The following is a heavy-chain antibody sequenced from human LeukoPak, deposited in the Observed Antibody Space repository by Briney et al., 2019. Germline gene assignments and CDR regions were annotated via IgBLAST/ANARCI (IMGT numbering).Heavy chain of an antibody. CDR2: ISSGSSTT. J-gene: IGHJ4*02. V-gene: IGHV3-48*02. D-gene: IGHD3-10*01. CDR1: GFTFSPLG. CDR3: ARGRGLTLSYHYFDY. Sequence: QPGGSLRLSCAASGFTFSPLGMNWVRQAPGGGLEWVSYISSGSSTTYYADSVKGRCTISRDNAKNSLYLQVNSLRDEDTAVYYCARGRGLTLSYHYFDYWGQGTLVPVSS.